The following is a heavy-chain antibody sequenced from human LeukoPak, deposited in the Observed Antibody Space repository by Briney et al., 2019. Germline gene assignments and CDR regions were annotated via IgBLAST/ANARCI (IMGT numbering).Heavy chain of an antibody. J-gene: IGHJ5*02. CDR3: ARTLPNHRIVVVVAATPAWFDP. CDR2: ISGSSSYI. D-gene: IGHD2-15*01. V-gene: IGHV3-21*04. Sequence: KPGGSLRLSCAASGFTFSSYSMNWVRQAPGKGLEWVSSISGSSSYIYYADSVKGRFTISRHNAKNSLYLQMNSLRAEDTAVYYCARTLPNHRIVVVVAATPAWFDPWGQGTLVTVSS. CDR1: GFTFSSYS.